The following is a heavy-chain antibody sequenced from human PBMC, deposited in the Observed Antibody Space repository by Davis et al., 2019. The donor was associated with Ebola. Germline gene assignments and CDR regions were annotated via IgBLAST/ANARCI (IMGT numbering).Heavy chain of an antibody. CDR1: GFTFSSNN. J-gene: IGHJ3*01. Sequence: GESLKISCVASGFTFSSNNMNWVRQAPGKGLEWVSSISSSSSTIYYADSVKGRFTISRDNSKNTLHLQMNSLRVEDTAIYYCAKDTSNVWFDVWGQGTMVTVSS. CDR2: ISSSSSTI. V-gene: IGHV3-21*04. CDR3: AKDTSNVWFDV. D-gene: IGHD6-19*01.